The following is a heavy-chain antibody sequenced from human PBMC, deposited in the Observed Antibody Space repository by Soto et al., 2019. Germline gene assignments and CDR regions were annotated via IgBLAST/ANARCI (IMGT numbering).Heavy chain of an antibody. CDR3: ARAGRGYCSGGSCYSGLHGMDV. V-gene: IGHV4-4*02. Sequence: QVQLQESGPGLVKPSGTLSLTCAVSGGSISSSNWWSWVRQPPGKGLEWIGEIYHSGSTNYNPSLKSRVTISVDKSKNQFSLKLSSVTAADTAVSYCARAGRGYCSGGSCYSGLHGMDVWGQGTTVTVSS. CDR1: GGSISSSNW. D-gene: IGHD2-15*01. CDR2: IYHSGST. J-gene: IGHJ6*02.